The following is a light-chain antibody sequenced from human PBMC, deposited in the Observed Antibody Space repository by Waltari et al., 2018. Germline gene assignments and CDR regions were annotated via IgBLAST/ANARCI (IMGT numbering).Light chain of an antibody. CDR2: GAS. J-gene: IGKJ2*01. V-gene: IGKV3-15*01. CDR1: QSISTN. Sequence: IVMTQSPATLSVSPGERATLSCRASQSISTNLAWFQEKPGQAPRLLIYGASTRATGVPARFSGSGSGTYFTLVISSLQSEDFAVYYCQQYDKWPRYSFGQGTKLEIK. CDR3: QQYDKWPRYS.